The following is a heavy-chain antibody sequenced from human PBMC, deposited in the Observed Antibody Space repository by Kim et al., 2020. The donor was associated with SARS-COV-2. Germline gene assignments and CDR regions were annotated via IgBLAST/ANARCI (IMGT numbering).Heavy chain of an antibody. J-gene: IGHJ4*02. V-gene: IGHV1-3*01. CDR2: NT. Sequence: NTRYTPKAQGRVTITRETSATTAYLELSGLISEDTAVYYCAREAVAGSFDYWGQGSLVTVSS. CDR3: AREAVAGSFDY. D-gene: IGHD6-19*01.